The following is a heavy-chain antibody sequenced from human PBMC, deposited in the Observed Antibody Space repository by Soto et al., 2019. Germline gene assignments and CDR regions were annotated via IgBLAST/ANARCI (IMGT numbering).Heavy chain of an antibody. V-gene: IGHV1-69*01. D-gene: IGHD3-10*01. CDR1: GGTFSRYA. Sequence: QVQLVQSGAEVKKPGSSVKVSCKASGGTFSRYAFNWVRQAPGQGLEWMGGVIPIFDTASYTQKFQGRVTITPGGITDPPWNELKRPGSEDTAVYYCGRSDYGSGSSSPLYFHRKDRRGQGTTVTVSS. CDR2: VIPIFDTA. CDR3: GRSDYGSGSSSPLYFHRKDR. J-gene: IGHJ6*02.